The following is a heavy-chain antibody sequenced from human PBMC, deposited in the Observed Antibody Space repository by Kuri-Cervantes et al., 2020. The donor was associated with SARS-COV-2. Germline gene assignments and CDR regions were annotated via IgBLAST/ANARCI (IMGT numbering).Heavy chain of an antibody. CDR1: GYTFTSYA. CDR3: ARPPDPVGSGYGMDV. Sequence: SVKVSCKASGYTFTSYAISWVRQAPGQGLEWMGGIIPIFGTANYAQKFQGSVTITADESTSTAYMELSSLRSEDTAVYYCARPPDPVGSGYGMDVWGQGTMVTVSS. V-gene: IGHV1-69*13. D-gene: IGHD3-10*01. J-gene: IGHJ6*02. CDR2: IIPIFGTA.